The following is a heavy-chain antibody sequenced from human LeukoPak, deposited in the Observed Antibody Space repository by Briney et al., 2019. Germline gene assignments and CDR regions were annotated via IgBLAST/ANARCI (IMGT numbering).Heavy chain of an antibody. CDR1: GGSFSGYY. CDR3: ARHGHSVLGYYYMDV. V-gene: IGHV4-34*01. D-gene: IGHD2-8*02. Sequence: SETLSLTCAVYGGSFSGYYWSWIRQPPGKGLEWIGEINHSGSTNYNPSLKSRVTISVDTSKNQFSLKLSSVTAADTAVYYCARHGHSVLGYYYMDVWGKGTTVTVSS. J-gene: IGHJ6*03. CDR2: INHSGST.